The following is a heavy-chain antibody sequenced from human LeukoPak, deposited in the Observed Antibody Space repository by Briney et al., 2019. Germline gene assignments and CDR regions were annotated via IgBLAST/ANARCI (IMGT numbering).Heavy chain of an antibody. D-gene: IGHD5-18*01. CDR1: GFTFSDYA. CDR3: TRSRRGYSYGY. J-gene: IGHJ4*02. CDR2: VRSKACGGTT. V-gene: IGHV3-49*04. Sequence: GRSLRLSCTASGFTFSDYAMSWVRQAPGKGLEWVGFVRSKACGGTTEYAASVKGRFTISRDESKSIAYLQMNSLKTEDTAVYYCTRSRRGYSYGYWGQGTLVTVSS.